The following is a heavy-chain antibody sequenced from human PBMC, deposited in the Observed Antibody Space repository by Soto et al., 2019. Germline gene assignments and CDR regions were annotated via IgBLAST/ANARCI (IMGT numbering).Heavy chain of an antibody. J-gene: IGHJ6*02. CDR1: GGTFSSYA. Sequence: QVQLVQSGAEVKKPGSSVKVSCKASGGTFSSYAISWVRQAPGQGLEWMGGIIPIFGTANYAQKFQGRVTITADESTSTAYMELSSLRSEDTAVDYCARDKVNYYDSSGYPTPYYYYYYGMDVWGQGTTVTVSS. CDR2: IIPIFGTA. D-gene: IGHD3-22*01. V-gene: IGHV1-69*01. CDR3: ARDKVNYYDSSGYPTPYYYYYYGMDV.